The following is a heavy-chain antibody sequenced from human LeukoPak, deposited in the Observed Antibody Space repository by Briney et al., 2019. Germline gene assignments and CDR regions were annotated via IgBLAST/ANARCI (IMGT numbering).Heavy chain of an antibody. CDR3: ARDQVVVAGAKFDP. J-gene: IGHJ5*02. V-gene: IGHV1-18*01. CDR2: ISAYNGNT. D-gene: IGHD2-2*01. CDR1: GYTFTSYG. Sequence: ASVKVSCTASGYTFTSYGISWVRQAPGQGLEWMGWISAYNGNTNYAQKLQGRVTMTTDTSTRTVYMELRSLRSDDTAVYYCARDQVVVAGAKFDPWGQGTLVTVSS.